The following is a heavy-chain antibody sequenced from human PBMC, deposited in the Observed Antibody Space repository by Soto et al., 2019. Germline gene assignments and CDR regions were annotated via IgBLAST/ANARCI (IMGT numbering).Heavy chain of an antibody. CDR3: ARLQLRITTVRGAAYYFDY. CDR1: GGSISSYY. V-gene: IGHV4-59*01. Sequence: SETLSLTCTVSGGSISSYYWSWIRQPPGKGLEWIGYIYYSGSTNYNPSLKSRVTISVDTSKNQFSLKLSSVTAADTAVYYCARLQLRITTVRGAAYYFDYWGQGTLVTVSS. D-gene: IGHD3-10*01. CDR2: IYYSGST. J-gene: IGHJ4*02.